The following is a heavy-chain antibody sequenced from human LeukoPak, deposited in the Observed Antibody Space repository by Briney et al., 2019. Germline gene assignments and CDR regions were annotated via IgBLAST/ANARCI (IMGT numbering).Heavy chain of an antibody. V-gene: IGHV6-1*01. CDR2: TYYRSKWYN. Sequence: SQTLSLTCAISGDSVSSNSAAWNWIRRSPSRGLEWLGRTYYRSKWYNDYAVSVKSRITINPDTSKNQFSLQLNSVTPEDTAVYYCARDRRYFDWLPTGPYWYFDLWGRGTLVTVSS. CDR1: GDSVSSNSAA. D-gene: IGHD3-9*01. CDR3: ARDRRYFDWLPTGPYWYFDL. J-gene: IGHJ2*01.